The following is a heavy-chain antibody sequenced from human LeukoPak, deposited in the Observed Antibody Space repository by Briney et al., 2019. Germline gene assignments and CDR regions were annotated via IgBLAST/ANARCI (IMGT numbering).Heavy chain of an antibody. D-gene: IGHD3-22*01. CDR3: ARKAYDSSGYYDY. CDR2: INHSGST. J-gene: IGHJ4*02. V-gene: IGHV4-34*01. CDR1: GGSFSGYY. Sequence: NPSETLSLTCAVYGGSFSGYYWSWIRQPPGKGLEWIGEINHSGSTNYNPSLKSRVTISVDTSKNQFSLKLSSVTAADTAVYYCARKAYDSSGYYDYWGQGTLVTVSS.